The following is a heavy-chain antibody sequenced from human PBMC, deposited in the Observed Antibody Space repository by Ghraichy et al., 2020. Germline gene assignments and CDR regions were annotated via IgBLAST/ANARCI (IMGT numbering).Heavy chain of an antibody. CDR1: GGSISSYY. D-gene: IGHD3-10*01. CDR3: ARQGPRGWFDP. J-gene: IGHJ5*02. Sequence: SCTVSGGSISSYYWSWIRQPPGKGLEWIGYIYYSGSTNYNPSLKSRVTISVDTSKNQFSLKLSSVTAADTAVYYCARQGPRGWFDPWGQGTLVTVSS. CDR2: IYYSGST. V-gene: IGHV4-59*08.